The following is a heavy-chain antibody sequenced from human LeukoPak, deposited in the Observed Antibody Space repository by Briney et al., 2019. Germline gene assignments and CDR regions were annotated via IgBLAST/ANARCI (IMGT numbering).Heavy chain of an antibody. CDR3: ARKRGYCSSTSCSYFDY. V-gene: IGHV3-48*04. J-gene: IGHJ4*02. Sequence: GGSLRLSCAASGFTFSSYSMNWVRQAPGKGLEWVSYISSSSSTIYYADSVKGRFTISRDNAKNSLYLQMNSLRAEDTAVYYCARKRGYCSSTSCSYFDYWGQGTLVTVSS. D-gene: IGHD2-2*01. CDR1: GFTFSSYS. CDR2: ISSSSSTI.